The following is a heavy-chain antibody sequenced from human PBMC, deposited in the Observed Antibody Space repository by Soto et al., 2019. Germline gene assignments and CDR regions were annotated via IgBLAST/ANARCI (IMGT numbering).Heavy chain of an antibody. J-gene: IGHJ3*02. CDR3: AGGLYVFVTPNAFDI. CDR2: IYYSGST. Sequence: SETLSLTCTVSGGSISSYYWSWIRQPPGKGLEWIGYIYYSGSTNYNPSLKSRVTISVDTSKNQFSLKLSSVTAADTAVYYCAGGLYVFVTPNAFDIWGKGTMVTVS. V-gene: IGHV4-59*01. CDR1: GGSISSYY. D-gene: IGHD3-16*01.